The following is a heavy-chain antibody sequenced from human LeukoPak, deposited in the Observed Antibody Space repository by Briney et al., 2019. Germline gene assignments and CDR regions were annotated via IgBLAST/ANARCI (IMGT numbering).Heavy chain of an antibody. CDR3: ARGLIPSIAAADLYAFDI. CDR2: MNPNSGNT. V-gene: IGHV1-8*01. D-gene: IGHD6-13*01. J-gene: IGHJ3*02. CDR1: GHTFTSYD. Sequence: ASVKVSCKASGHTFTSYDINWVRQATGQGLEWMGWMNPNSGNTGYAQKFQGRVTMTRNTSISTAYMELSSLRSEDTAVYYCARGLIPSIAAADLYAFDIWGQGTMVTLSS.